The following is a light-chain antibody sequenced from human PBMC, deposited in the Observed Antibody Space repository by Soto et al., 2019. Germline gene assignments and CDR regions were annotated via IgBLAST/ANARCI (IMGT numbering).Light chain of an antibody. V-gene: IGKV3-15*01. Sequence: EIVLTQSPGTLSLSPGDTATLSCRASQSVSSRYLGWYQQRPGQAPRLLIYGASSRATGIPARFSGSGSGTEFTLTITSLQSEDFAVYYCQQYNSWPRTFGQGTKVDIK. CDR2: GAS. J-gene: IGKJ1*01. CDR1: QSVSSRY. CDR3: QQYNSWPRT.